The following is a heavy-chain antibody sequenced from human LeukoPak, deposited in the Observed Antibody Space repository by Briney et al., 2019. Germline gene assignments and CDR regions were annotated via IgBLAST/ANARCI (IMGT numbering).Heavy chain of an antibody. V-gene: IGHV3-23*01. Sequence: PGGLLRLSCAASAFTVSTNAMSCVRPAPGKGLEWGLGISGSGGSTSYADSVEGRFTISRANTKTHLYLHMNRPRAEDTAVYYCAKEQGGYSSGWAIFDYWGQGSLVTVSS. CDR1: AFTVSTNA. J-gene: IGHJ4*02. CDR2: ISGSGGST. CDR3: AKEQGGYSSGWAIFDY. D-gene: IGHD6-19*01.